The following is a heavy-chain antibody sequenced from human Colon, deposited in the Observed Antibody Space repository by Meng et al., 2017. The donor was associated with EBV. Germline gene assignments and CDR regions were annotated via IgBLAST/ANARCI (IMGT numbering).Heavy chain of an antibody. V-gene: IGHV4-39*01. Sequence: HRQLQESGPGLVKPSETLSLTCTVSGGSISSSHYYWGWVRQPPGKGLQWIGTIYHSGSTSYNPSLQSRVTMFVDTSKNQFSLMLTSVTATDTAVYYCARRRGGSGRDGWGQGTLVTVSS. CDR1: GGSISSSHYY. D-gene: IGHD3-10*01. J-gene: IGHJ4*02. CDR3: ARRRGGSGRDG. CDR2: IYHSGST.